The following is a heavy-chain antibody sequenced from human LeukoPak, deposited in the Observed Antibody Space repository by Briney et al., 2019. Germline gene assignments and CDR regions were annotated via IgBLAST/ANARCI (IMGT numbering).Heavy chain of an antibody. D-gene: IGHD3-10*01. CDR2: IYSGGST. Sequence: GGSLRLSCAASGFTVSSNYMSWVRQAPGKGLEWVSVIYSGGSTYYADSVKGRFTISRDNSKNTLYLQMNSLRAEDTAVYYCARAGFGELSGLDYWGQGTLVTVSS. CDR3: ARAGFGELSGLDY. J-gene: IGHJ4*02. V-gene: IGHV3-66*01. CDR1: GFTVSSNY.